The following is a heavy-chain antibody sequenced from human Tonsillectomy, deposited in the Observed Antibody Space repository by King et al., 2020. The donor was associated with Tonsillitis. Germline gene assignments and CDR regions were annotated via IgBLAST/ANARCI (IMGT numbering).Heavy chain of an antibody. CDR2: TRSKVYGGTT. J-gene: IGHJ6*02. Sequence: VQLVESGGGLVKPGRSLRLSCTGSGFTFGDYAMSWFRQAPGKGLQWEGFTRSKVYGGTTEYAASVKGRFTISRDDSTSIAYLQMTSLKTEDTAVYYCTRGRAAVANYYYNGMDVWGQGTTVTVSS. D-gene: IGHD6-19*01. CDR3: TRGRAAVANYYYNGMDV. V-gene: IGHV3-49*05. CDR1: GFTFGDYA.